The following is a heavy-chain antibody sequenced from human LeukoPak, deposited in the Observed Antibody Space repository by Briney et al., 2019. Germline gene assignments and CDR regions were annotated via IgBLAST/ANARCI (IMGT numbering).Heavy chain of an antibody. D-gene: IGHD3-22*01. J-gene: IGHJ4*02. V-gene: IGHV4-34*01. Sequence: SETLSLTCAVYGGSFSGYYWSWIRQPPGKGLEWIGEINHSGSTNYNPSLKSRVTISVDTSKNQFSLKLSSVTAADTAVYYCAREALNAYDSSGYYAWGQGTLVTVSS. CDR2: INHSGST. CDR3: AREALNAYDSSGYYA. CDR1: GGSFSGYY.